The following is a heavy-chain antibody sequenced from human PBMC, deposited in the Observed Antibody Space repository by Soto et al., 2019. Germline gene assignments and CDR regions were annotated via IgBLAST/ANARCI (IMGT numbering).Heavy chain of an antibody. CDR3: ARVVPGAEAWFGP. CDR2: ISLYSDGT. Sequence: ASVKVSCKTSGYTFSNYGITWVRQAPGQPLEWLGWISLYSDGTSYAQKFRGRVSMTTDTSTTTAYMELRSLRSDDTAAYYCARVVPGAEAWFGPWGQGTLVTVSS. CDR1: GYTFSNYG. V-gene: IGHV1-18*01. J-gene: IGHJ5*02.